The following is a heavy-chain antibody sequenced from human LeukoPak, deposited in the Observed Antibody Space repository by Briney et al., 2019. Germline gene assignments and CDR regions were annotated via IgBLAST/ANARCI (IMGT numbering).Heavy chain of an antibody. J-gene: IGHJ5*02. CDR2: ISGGGGRT. V-gene: IGHV3-23*01. D-gene: IGHD6-19*01. CDR3: AKSNGQWLMEGNWFDP. Sequence: GGSLRLSCSASGFTFGSSAMTWVRQAPGKGLEWVSAISGGGGRTYYADSVKGRFTISRDNSKNTLYLQMNSLRAEDTAVYYCAKSNGQWLMEGNWFDPWGQGTLVTVSS. CDR1: GFTFGSSA.